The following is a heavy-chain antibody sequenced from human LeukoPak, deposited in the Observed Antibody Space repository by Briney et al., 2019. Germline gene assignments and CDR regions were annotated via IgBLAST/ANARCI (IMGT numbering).Heavy chain of an antibody. CDR1: GGSISSGSYY. Sequence: PSETLSLTCTVSGGSISSGSYYWSWIRQPAVKGLEWIGRIYTSGSTNYNPSLKSRVTISVDTSKNQFSLKLSSVTAADTAVYYCARARARWIQLDYFDYWGQGTLVTVSS. J-gene: IGHJ4*02. CDR2: IYTSGST. V-gene: IGHV4-61*02. D-gene: IGHD5-18*01. CDR3: ARARARWIQLDYFDY.